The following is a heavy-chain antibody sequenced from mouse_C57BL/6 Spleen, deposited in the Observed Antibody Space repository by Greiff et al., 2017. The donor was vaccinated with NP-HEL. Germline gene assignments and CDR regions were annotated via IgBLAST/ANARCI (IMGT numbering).Heavy chain of an antibody. CDR2: IYPGDGDT. D-gene: IGHD2-4*01. CDR1: GYAFSSYW. V-gene: IGHV1-80*01. J-gene: IGHJ3*01. CDR3: GRGGYDYEEFAY. Sequence: QVQLQQSGAELVKPGASVKISCKASGYAFSSYWMNWVKQRPGKGLEWIGQIYPGDGDTNYNGKFKGKATLTADKSSSTAYMQLSSLTSEDSAVYFCGRGGYDYEEFAYWGQGTLVTVSA.